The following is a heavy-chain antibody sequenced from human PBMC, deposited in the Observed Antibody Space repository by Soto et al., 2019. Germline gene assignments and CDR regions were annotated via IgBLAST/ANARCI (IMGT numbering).Heavy chain of an antibody. CDR3: VRGGYVHAFDY. CDR2: IYYSGNT. V-gene: IGHV4-59*01. J-gene: IGHJ4*02. Sequence: SSETLSLTCTVSGGSISYYYWGWIRQPPGKGLEWIGSIYYSGNTHYNPSLKSRVTIPVDTSMNQFSLNLDSVTAVDSAVYYCVRGGYVHAFDYWGQGALVTVYS. D-gene: IGHD5-12*01. CDR1: GGSISYYY.